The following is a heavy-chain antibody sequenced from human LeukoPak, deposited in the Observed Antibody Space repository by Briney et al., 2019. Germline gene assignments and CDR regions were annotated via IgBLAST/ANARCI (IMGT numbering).Heavy chain of an antibody. V-gene: IGHV3-30*18. J-gene: IGHJ6*02. Sequence: GGSLRLSCAASGFTFSSYGMHWVRQAPGKGLEWVAVISYDGSNKYYADSVKGRFTISRDNSKNTLYLQMNSLRAEDTAVYYCAKGDYCGGDCYYYYYYGMDVWGQGTTVTVSS. CDR2: ISYDGSNK. CDR1: GFTFSSYG. D-gene: IGHD2-21*02. CDR3: AKGDYCGGDCYYYYYYGMDV.